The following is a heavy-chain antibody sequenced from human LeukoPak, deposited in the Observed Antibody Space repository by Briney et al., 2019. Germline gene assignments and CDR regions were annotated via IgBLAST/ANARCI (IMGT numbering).Heavy chain of an antibody. J-gene: IGHJ4*02. CDR1: GFTFSGYA. CDR3: AKGVSFYYDSSGYYYLDY. CDR2: VSGSGAST. V-gene: IGHV3-23*01. D-gene: IGHD3-22*01. Sequence: PGGSLRLSCAASGFTFSGYAMSWVRQAPGKGLEWVSAVSGSGASTYYADSVKGRFTISRDNSKNTLYLQMNSLRAEDPAVYYCAKGVSFYYDSSGYYYLDYWGQGTLVTVSS.